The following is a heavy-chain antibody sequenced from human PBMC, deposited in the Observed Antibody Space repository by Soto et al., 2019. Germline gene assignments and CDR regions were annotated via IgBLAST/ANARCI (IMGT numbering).Heavy chain of an antibody. CDR2: LIPIFATA. CDR1: GGTFSSYA. CDR3: ARVYAATFFYYFDY. V-gene: IGHV1-69*13. J-gene: IGHJ4*02. D-gene: IGHD1-26*01. Sequence: SVKVSCKASGGTFSSYAVSWVRQAPGQGLEWMGGLIPIFATANYAQKFQGRVTITADESTNTAYMELRSLRSEDTALYYCARVYAATFFYYFDYWGQGTLVTVSS.